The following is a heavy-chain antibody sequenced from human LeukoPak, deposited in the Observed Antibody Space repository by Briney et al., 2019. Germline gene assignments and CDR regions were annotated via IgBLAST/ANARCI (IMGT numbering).Heavy chain of an antibody. CDR2: TWFDGSNE. D-gene: IGHD1-26*01. CDR3: ARDRGSYYLSGDY. J-gene: IGHJ4*02. Sequence: GGSLRLSCAASGFSFSNYGIHWVRQAPGKGLEWVAVTWFDGSNEYSGDAVKGRFTISRDNSKNTLYLQMNSLRAEDTAVYYCARDRGSYYLSGDYWGQGTLVTVSS. CDR1: GFSFSNYG. V-gene: IGHV3-33*01.